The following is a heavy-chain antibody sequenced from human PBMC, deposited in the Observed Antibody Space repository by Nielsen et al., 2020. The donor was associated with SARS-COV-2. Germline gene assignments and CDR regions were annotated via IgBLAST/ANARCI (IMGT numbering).Heavy chain of an antibody. CDR2: TSYDGSMT. D-gene: IGHD3-10*01. V-gene: IGHV3-30*03. CDR1: GFTSSNFA. Sequence: GGSLRLSCAASGFTSSNFALHWVRQAPGKGLDWVAVTSYDGSMTFYADSVKGRFTISRDNSKNTLYLQMNGLRVEDTAVYYCARVGASYRNSYGLDVWGQGTTVTVSS. CDR3: ARVGASYRNSYGLDV. J-gene: IGHJ6*02.